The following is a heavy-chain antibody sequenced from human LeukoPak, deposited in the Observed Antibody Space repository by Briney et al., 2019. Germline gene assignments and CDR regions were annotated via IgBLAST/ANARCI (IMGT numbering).Heavy chain of an antibody. J-gene: IGHJ4*02. V-gene: IGHV3-11*01. CDR2: IGTTDTHT. CDR1: IFTFSDYY. Sequence: GGSLRLSCVASIFTFSDYYMSWIRHAPGKGLEWISYIGTTDTHTYYADSVKGRFTIYRDNAKNSQYLQMNSLTADDTAIYYCARDGRLDYWGRGTLVTVSS. CDR3: ARDGRLDY.